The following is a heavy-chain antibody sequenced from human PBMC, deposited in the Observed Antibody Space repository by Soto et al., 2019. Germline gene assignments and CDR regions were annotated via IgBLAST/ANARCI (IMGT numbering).Heavy chain of an antibody. J-gene: IGHJ4*02. CDR3: ARSGKRPYYDFWSGYSPRPTYYFDY. CDR2: IYHSGST. D-gene: IGHD3-3*01. Sequence: PSETLSLTCAVSSGSISSSNWWSWVRQPPGKGLEWIGEIYHSGSTNYNPSLKSRVTISVDKSKNQFSLKLSSVTAAGTAVYYCARSGKRPYYDFWSGYSPRPTYYFDYWGQGTLVTVSS. V-gene: IGHV4-4*02. CDR1: SGSISSSNW.